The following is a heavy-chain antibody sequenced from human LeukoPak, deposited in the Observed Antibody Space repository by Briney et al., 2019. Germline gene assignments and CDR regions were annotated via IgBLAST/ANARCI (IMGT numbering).Heavy chain of an antibody. J-gene: IGHJ4*02. CDR2: ISGSGGNT. Sequence: GGSLRLSCAASGFTVSSNYMSWVRQAPGKGLEWVSAISGSGGNTYYLDSVKGRFTISRDNSKNTLYLQMNSLRADDTAVYYCAKGPRYSEDWGQGTLVTVSS. CDR3: AKGPRYSED. V-gene: IGHV3-23*01. CDR1: GFTVSSNY. D-gene: IGHD3-9*01.